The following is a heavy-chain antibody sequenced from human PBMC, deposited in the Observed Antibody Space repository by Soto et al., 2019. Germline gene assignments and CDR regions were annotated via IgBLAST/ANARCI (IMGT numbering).Heavy chain of an antibody. J-gene: IGHJ4*02. D-gene: IGHD2-21*01. V-gene: IGHV3-33*01. CDR3: ARGLHSLFDY. CDR2: IWYDRNNK. CDR1: GFTFSNYG. Sequence: GGSLRLSCAASGFTFSNYGMHWVRQAPGKGLEWVAVIWYDRNNKYYADSVKGRFTISRDNSNNTLYVQMTSLRAEDTAVYYCARGLHSLFDYWGQGTLVTVSS.